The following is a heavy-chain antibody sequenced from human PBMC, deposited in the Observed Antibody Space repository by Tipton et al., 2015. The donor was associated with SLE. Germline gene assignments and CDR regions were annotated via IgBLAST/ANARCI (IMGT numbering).Heavy chain of an antibody. Sequence: SLRLSCAASGFTFSSYAMYWVRQTPGKGLEWVALLSYDGSIEYYGDSVRGRFSISRDNSKNALSLQMNNLGVEDTAVYYCARDKTGGTLVQGRLFLFGMDVWGQGTTVTVSS. CDR2: LSYDGSIE. D-gene: IGHD3-10*01. CDR1: GFTFSSYA. CDR3: ARDKTGGTLVQGRLFLFGMDV. V-gene: IGHV3-30*04. J-gene: IGHJ6*02.